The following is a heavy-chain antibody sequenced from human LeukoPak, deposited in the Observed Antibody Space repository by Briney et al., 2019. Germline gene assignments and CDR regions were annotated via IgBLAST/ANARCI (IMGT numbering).Heavy chain of an antibody. CDR3: AKDITVSS. Sequence: GGSLRLSCAASGFTFSSYGVHWVRQAPGKGLEWVAVISYDGSNKYYADSVKGRFTISRDNSKNTQYLQMNSLRAEDTAVYYCAKDITVSSWGQGTLVTVSS. CDR1: GFTFSSYG. CDR2: ISYDGSNK. J-gene: IGHJ4*02. D-gene: IGHD4-17*01. V-gene: IGHV3-30*18.